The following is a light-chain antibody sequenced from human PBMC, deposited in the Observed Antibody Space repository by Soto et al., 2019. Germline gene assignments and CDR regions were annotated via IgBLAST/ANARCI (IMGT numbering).Light chain of an antibody. Sequence: DIQMTQSPSSLSASVGDTVTSTCRASQSISEYLNWYQQKPGKAPRLLIYAASNLDNGVPSRFSGSGSGTTFTLTIRSLQPEDFATYYCQQSYSFPRTFGQGTKVDIK. V-gene: IGKV1-39*01. CDR3: QQSYSFPRT. CDR1: QSISEY. J-gene: IGKJ1*01. CDR2: AAS.